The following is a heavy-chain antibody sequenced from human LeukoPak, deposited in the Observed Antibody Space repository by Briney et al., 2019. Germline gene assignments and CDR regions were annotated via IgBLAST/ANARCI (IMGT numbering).Heavy chain of an antibody. CDR1: GFTFSSYW. CDR2: IKKDGSEK. V-gene: IGHV3-7*01. J-gene: IGHJ4*02. CDR3: ARDRRYFDWLLGGYFDY. D-gene: IGHD3-9*01. Sequence: GGSLRLSCAASGFTFSSYWMSWVRQAPGKGLEWVANIKKDGSEKYYVDSVKGRFTISRDNAKNSLYLQMNSLRAEDTAVYYCARDRRYFDWLLGGYFDYWGQGTLVTVSS.